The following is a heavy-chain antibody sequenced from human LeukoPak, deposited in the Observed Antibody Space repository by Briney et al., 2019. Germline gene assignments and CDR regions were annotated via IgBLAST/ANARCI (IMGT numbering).Heavy chain of an antibody. CDR2: IKEDGSEK. Sequence: PGGSLRLSCAASGFTFSRYWMSWVRQAPGKGLEWVANIKEDGSEKYYVDSVKGRFTISRDNAKNSMYLQMNSLRAEDTAVYYCARARYDSSGTYYFDYWGQGTLVTVSS. D-gene: IGHD3-22*01. CDR1: GFTFSRYW. CDR3: ARARYDSSGTYYFDY. V-gene: IGHV3-7*02. J-gene: IGHJ4*02.